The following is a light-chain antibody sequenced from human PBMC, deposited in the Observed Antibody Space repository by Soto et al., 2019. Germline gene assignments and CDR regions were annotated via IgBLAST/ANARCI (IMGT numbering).Light chain of an antibody. V-gene: IGKV3-11*01. CDR3: QQRSNWPPIT. CDR2: DAS. Sequence: EIVLTQSPATLSLSPGERATLSCRASQRVSSYLAWYQQKPGQAPRLPIYDASNRATGIPARFSGSGSGTDFTLTISSLEPEDFAVYYRQQRSNWPPITFGQGTRLEIK. CDR1: QRVSSY. J-gene: IGKJ5*01.